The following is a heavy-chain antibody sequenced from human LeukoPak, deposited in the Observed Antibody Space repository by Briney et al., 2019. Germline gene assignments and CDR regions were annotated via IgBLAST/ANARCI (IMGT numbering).Heavy chain of an antibody. J-gene: IGHJ4*02. CDR1: GGSVSSSNYY. Sequence: SETLSLTCTVSGGSVSSSNYYWGWIRQPPGKGLEWIGIVYYRGGTYYNPSLQSRVTISVDTSKNHFSLNLSSVTAADTAIYYCARRHYSDATDVGGFDYWGQGTLVTVSS. V-gene: IGHV4-39*02. CDR3: ARRHYSDATDVGGFDY. CDR2: VYYRGGT. D-gene: IGHD3-22*01.